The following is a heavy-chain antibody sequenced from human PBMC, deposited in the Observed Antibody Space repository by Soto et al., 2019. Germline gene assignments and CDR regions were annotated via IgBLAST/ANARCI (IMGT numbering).Heavy chain of an antibody. V-gene: IGHV1-69*12. CDR1: GGTFSSYA. CDR3: ASSVAKYYCYGMDV. Sequence: QVQLVQSGAEVKKPGSSVKVSCKASGGTFSSYAISWVRQAPGQGLEWMGGIMPIFGTANYAQKFQGRVTITADESTSTAYMERSSLRSEDTAVYYWASSVAKYYCYGMDVWGQGTTVTVSS. J-gene: IGHJ6*02. CDR2: IMPIFGTA. D-gene: IGHD5-12*01.